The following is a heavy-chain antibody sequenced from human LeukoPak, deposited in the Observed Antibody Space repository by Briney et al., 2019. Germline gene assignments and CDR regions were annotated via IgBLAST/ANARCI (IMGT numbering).Heavy chain of an antibody. D-gene: IGHD1-1*01. CDR3: ARESAGTTLYAFDI. V-gene: IGHV1-2*04. CDR2: INPNSGGT. CDR1: GYTFTGYY. Sequence: GSVKVSCKASGYTFTGYYMHWVRHAPGQGLEWMGWINPNSGGTNYTHKFQGWVTMTRDTSSSTAYMELSRLRSDDTAVYYCARESAGTTLYAFDIWGQGTMVTVSS. J-gene: IGHJ3*02.